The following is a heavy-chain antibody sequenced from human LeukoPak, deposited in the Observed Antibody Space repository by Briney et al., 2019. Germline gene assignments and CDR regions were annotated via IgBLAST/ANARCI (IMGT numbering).Heavy chain of an antibody. CDR1: GGSFSGYY. CDR3: ARGGWVHFDY. D-gene: IGHD1-26*01. V-gene: IGHV4-34*01. CDR2: INHSGST. Sequence: SETLSLTCAVYGGSFSGYYWSWIRQPPGKGLEWIGEINHSGSTNYNPSLKSRVTISVDTSKNQFSLKLSSVTAADTAVYYCARGGWVHFDYWGQGTLVTVSS. J-gene: IGHJ4*02.